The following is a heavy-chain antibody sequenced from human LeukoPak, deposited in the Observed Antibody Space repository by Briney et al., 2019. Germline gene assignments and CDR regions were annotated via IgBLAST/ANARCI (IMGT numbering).Heavy chain of an antibody. CDR2: IIPIFGTA. Sequence: GASVKVSCKASGGTFSSYAISWVRQAPGQGLEWMGGIIPIFGTANYAQEFQGRVTITADESTSTAYMELSSLRSEDTAVYYCARGQKIAAAGTVFYYWGQGTLVTVSS. CDR1: GGTFSSYA. D-gene: IGHD6-13*01. J-gene: IGHJ4*02. CDR3: ARGQKIAAAGTVFYY. V-gene: IGHV1-69*13.